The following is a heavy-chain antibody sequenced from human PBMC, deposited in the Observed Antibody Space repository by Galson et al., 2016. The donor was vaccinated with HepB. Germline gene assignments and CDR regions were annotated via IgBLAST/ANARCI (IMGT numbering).Heavy chain of an antibody. Sequence: SLRLSCAASGFTFSDYYMSWIRQAPGKGLEWVSYISSSGIYTNYADSVKGRFTISRDNSKNTLYLQMNSLRAEDTAVYYCARDRVYYYGSGTSEYFDYWGQGTLVTVSS. CDR3: ARDRVYYYGSGTSEYFDY. D-gene: IGHD3-10*01. V-gene: IGHV3-11*06. J-gene: IGHJ4*02. CDR1: GFTFSDYY. CDR2: ISSSGIYT.